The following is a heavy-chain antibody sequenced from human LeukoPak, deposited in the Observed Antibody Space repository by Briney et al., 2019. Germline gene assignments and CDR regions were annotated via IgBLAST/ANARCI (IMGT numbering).Heavy chain of an antibody. D-gene: IGHD6-13*01. CDR3: ASYTGGIAGGAFDI. CDR2: IYHTGNT. CDR1: GYSISSGYY. V-gene: IGHV4-38-2*02. J-gene: IGHJ3*02. Sequence: PSETLSLTCTVSGYSISSGYYWGGIRQPPGKGLEWIGNIYHTGNTYYNPSLKSRVTISVDTSKNQFSLKLSSVTAADTAVYYCASYTGGIAGGAFDIWGQGTMVTVSS.